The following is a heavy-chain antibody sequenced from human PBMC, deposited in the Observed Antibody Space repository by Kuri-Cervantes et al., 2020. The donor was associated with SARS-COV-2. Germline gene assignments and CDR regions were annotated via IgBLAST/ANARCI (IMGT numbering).Heavy chain of an antibody. V-gene: IGHV3-30-3*01. J-gene: IGHJ3*02. D-gene: IGHD3-3*01. CDR1: GFTFDDYT. Sequence: GGSLRLSCAASGFTFDDYTMHWVRQAPGKGLEWVAVISYDGSNKYYADSVKGRFTISRDNSKNTLYLQMNSLRAEDTAVYYCARDQGLAYYDFWSGYSNDAFDIWGQGTMVTVSS. CDR3: ARDQGLAYYDFWSGYSNDAFDI. CDR2: ISYDGSNK.